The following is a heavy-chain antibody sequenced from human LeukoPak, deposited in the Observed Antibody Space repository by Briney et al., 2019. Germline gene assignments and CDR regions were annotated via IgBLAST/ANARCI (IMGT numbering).Heavy chain of an antibody. V-gene: IGHV3-33*01. CDR3: ARAPPYCSGGACYFDY. D-gene: IGHD2-15*01. Sequence: GGSLRLSCAASGFSFSTYGMHWVRQAPGKGLEWVAVIWYDGNNKYYADSVKGRFTISRDNSKNTLFLQMNGLRAEDSAVYYCARAPPYCSGGACYFDYWGQGTLVTVSS. J-gene: IGHJ4*02. CDR2: IWYDGNNK. CDR1: GFSFSTYG.